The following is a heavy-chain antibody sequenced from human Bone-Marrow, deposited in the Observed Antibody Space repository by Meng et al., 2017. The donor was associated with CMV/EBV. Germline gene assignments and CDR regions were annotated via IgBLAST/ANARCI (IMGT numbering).Heavy chain of an antibody. J-gene: IGHJ6*02. CDR2: INPNSGGT. CDR1: GYTFTGYY. Sequence: ASMKVSCKASGYTFTGYYMHWVRQAPGQGLEWMGWINPNSGGTNYAQKFQGRVTMTRDTSISTAYMELSRLRSDDTAVYYCAREGDIVVVPAAARYYYYGMDVWGQGTTVTVSS. D-gene: IGHD2-2*01. V-gene: IGHV1-2*02. CDR3: AREGDIVVVPAAARYYYYGMDV.